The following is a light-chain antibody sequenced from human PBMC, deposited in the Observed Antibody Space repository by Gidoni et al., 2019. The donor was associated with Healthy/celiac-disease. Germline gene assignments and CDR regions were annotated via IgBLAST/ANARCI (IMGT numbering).Light chain of an antibody. Sequence: DIQMTQSPSTLSASVGDRVTITCRASQSISSWLAWYQQKPGKAPKLLIYDASSFESGVPSRFSGSGSGTEFTLTISSLQPDDFATYYCQQYNSYSGTFGPGTKVDIK. V-gene: IGKV1-5*01. CDR3: QQYNSYSGT. CDR1: QSISSW. CDR2: DAS. J-gene: IGKJ3*01.